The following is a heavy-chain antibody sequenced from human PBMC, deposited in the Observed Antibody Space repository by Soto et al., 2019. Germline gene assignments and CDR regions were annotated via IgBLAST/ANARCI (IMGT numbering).Heavy chain of an antibody. J-gene: IGHJ4*02. CDR1: GFTFSNYA. CDR3: AKGKGSGWYYFDY. V-gene: IGHV3-23*01. CDR2: ISASGRGT. D-gene: IGHD6-19*01. Sequence: PGGSLRLSCAASGFTFSNYAMSWVRQAPGKGLEWVSGISASGRGTYYADSVKDRFTISRDNSKNTVFLQLNSLRADDTAIYYCAKGKGSGWYYFDYWGQGTPVTVSS.